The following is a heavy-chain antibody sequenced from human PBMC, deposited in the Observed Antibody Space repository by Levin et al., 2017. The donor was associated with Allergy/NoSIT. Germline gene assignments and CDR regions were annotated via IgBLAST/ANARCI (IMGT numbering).Heavy chain of an antibody. Sequence: GGSLRLSCAASGFTFSNYAMIWVRQAPGKGLEWVSSIGRSGDTYYADSVKGRFTISRDNSKSTLYLQMSSLTVEDTAVYYCANKKYCTSDICYALGYWGQGTLVTVSS. CDR1: GFTFSNYA. V-gene: IGHV3-23*01. D-gene: IGHD2-8*02. CDR2: IGRSGDT. CDR3: ANKKYCTSDICYALGY. J-gene: IGHJ4*02.